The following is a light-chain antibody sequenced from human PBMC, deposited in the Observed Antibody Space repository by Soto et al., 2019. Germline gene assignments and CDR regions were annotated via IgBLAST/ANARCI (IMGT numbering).Light chain of an antibody. J-gene: IGLJ2*01. CDR3: SSYTSSSTPHVV. V-gene: IGLV2-14*01. CDR2: DVS. CDR1: SSDVGGYNY. Sequence: QSALTQPASVSGSPGQSITISCTGTSSDVGGYNYVSWYQQYPGKAPKLMIYDVSNRPSGVYNRFSGSKSGNTASLTISGLQAEDEADYYCSSYTSSSTPHVVFGGGTKLTVL.